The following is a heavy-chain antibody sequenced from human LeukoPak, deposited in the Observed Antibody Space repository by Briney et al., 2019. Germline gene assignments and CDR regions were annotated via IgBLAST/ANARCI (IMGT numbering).Heavy chain of an antibody. CDR2: INHRGDT. J-gene: IGHJ4*03. Sequence: SETLSLTCAVYGGSFSAYYWSWVRQSPGKGLEWIAEINHRGDTNYNPSVKSRVTISVHTSKSQFSLKVTSLTAADTAIYYCARGPAISETGYFDYWGQGTLVTVSS. CDR3: ARGPAISETGYFDY. V-gene: IGHV4-34*01. D-gene: IGHD1-1*01. CDR1: GGSFSAYY.